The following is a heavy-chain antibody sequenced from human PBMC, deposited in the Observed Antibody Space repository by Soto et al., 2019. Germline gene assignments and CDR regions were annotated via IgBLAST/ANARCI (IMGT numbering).Heavy chain of an antibody. Sequence: QVQLVQSGAEVKKPGSSMKVSCKASGGTFNTFAISWVRQAPGQGLEWMGGFIPVLGPAFYAPKFQGRVTITAEKSTTTAYLELSNLTSEDTAVYYCARAAKRYFDYWGQGTLVTVSS. V-gene: IGHV1-69*06. CDR2: FIPVLGPA. CDR3: ARAAKRYFDY. J-gene: IGHJ4*02. CDR1: GGTFNTFA.